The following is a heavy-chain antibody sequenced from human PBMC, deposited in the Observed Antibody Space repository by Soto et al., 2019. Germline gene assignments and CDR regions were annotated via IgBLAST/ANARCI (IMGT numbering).Heavy chain of an antibody. CDR3: ARDSSSGFDY. CDR2: INHSGST. V-gene: IGHV4-34*01. Sequence: SETLSLTCAVYGGSFSGYDLTWIRTTPGKGLEWIGEINHSGSTNYNPSLKSRVTISVDTSKNQFSLKLTPVTAADTAVYYCARDSSSGFDYWGQGTLVTVSS. CDR1: GGSFSGYD. D-gene: IGHD6-19*01. J-gene: IGHJ4*02.